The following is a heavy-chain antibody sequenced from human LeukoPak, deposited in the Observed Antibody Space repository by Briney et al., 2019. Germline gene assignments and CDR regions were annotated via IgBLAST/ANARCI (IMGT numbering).Heavy chain of an antibody. D-gene: IGHD2-2*01. CDR1: GGSVSSGSYY. J-gene: IGHJ6*04. CDR2: IYYSGST. V-gene: IGHV4-61*01. Sequence: SETLSLTSTVSGGSVSSGSYYWSWIRQPPGKGLEWIGYIYYSGSTNYNPSLKSRVTISVDTSKNQFSLKLSSVTAADTAVYYCASKPRDIVVVPAAMMDSYYAMDVWGKGTTVTVSS. CDR3: ASKPRDIVVVPAAMMDSYYAMDV.